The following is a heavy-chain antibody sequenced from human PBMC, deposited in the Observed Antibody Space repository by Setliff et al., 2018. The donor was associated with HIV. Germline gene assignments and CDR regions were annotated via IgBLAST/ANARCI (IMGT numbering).Heavy chain of an antibody. CDR3: SRGSAAGTGLPPRDS. J-gene: IGHJ5*01. CDR1: GDSVNDRSYF. CDR2: VSTTDGA. V-gene: IGHV4-61*05. Sequence: KASETLSLTCTVSGDSVNDRSYFWGWIRQPPGRRLEWIGSVSTTDGATYNPSLQSRVSMSVDPSKKQVSLHLTSVTAADTAVYYCSRGSAAGTGLPPRDSWGQGILVTVSS. D-gene: IGHD1-1*01.